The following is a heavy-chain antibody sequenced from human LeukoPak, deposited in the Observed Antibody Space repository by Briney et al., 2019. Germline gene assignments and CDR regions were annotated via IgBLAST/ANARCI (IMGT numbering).Heavy chain of an antibody. J-gene: IGHJ4*02. V-gene: IGHV3-30-3*01. D-gene: IGHD3-3*01. CDR3: ARVFLERLTSGYFDN. Sequence: PGGSLRLSCAASGFTFSEYAMHWVRQAPGKGLEWVAVISHDGRQKYYGDSVKGRFTISRDNPKNTLYLQMNSLRDDDTAVYYCARVFLERLTSGYFDNWGQGTLVTVSP. CDR2: ISHDGRQK. CDR1: GFTFSEYA.